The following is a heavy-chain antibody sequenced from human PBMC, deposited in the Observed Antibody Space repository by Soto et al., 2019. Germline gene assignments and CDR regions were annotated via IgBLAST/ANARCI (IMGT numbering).Heavy chain of an antibody. Sequence: QLQLQESGSGLVKPSQTLSLTCAVSGGSISSGGYSWSWIRQPPGKGLEWIGYIYHSGSTYYNPSLKSRVTISVDRSKNQFSLKLSSVTAADTAVYYCARGWYDYVWGSSSWGMDVWGQGTTVTVSS. J-gene: IGHJ6*02. CDR2: IYHSGST. CDR1: GGSISSGGYS. V-gene: IGHV4-30-2*01. CDR3: ARGWYDYVWGSSSWGMDV. D-gene: IGHD3-16*01.